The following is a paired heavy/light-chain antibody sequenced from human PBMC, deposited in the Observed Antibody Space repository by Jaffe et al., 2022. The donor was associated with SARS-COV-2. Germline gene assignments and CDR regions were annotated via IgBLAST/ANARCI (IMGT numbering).Light chain of an antibody. J-gene: IGLJ2*01. CDR3: SSYAGGNNLV. CDR2: DVS. CDR1: SSDVGGYNY. V-gene: IGLV2-8*01. Sequence: QSALTQPPSASGSPGQSVTISCTGTSSDVGGYNYVSWYQQHPGKAPKLMIYDVSKRPSGVPDRFSGSKSGNTASLTVSGLQAEDEADYYCSSYAGGNNLVFGGGTQLTVL.
Heavy chain of an antibody. J-gene: IGHJ5*02. CDR2: IYYSGGT. V-gene: IGHV4-39*01. CDR3: ARQLAVRNSYAPET. CDR1: GDSIINTNYY. D-gene: IGHD5-18*01. Sequence: QLQLQESGPGLVKPSETLSLTCTVSGDSIINTNYYWGWIRQPPGKGLEWIGRIYYSGGTYYSPSLKSRVTISVDTSNNQFSLNLSSVTAADTAVYYCARQLAVRNSYAPETWGQGTLVTVSS.